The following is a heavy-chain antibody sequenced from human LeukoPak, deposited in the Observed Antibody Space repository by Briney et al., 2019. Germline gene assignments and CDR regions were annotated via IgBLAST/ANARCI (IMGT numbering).Heavy chain of an antibody. Sequence: SETLSLTCTVSGYSISSGYYWGWIRQPPGKGLEWIGSIYYSGSTYYNPSLKSRVTISVDTSKNQFSLKLSSVTAADTAVYYCARQGYSSSWFLDYWGQGTLVTVSS. CDR2: IYYSGST. J-gene: IGHJ4*02. CDR1: GYSISSGYY. CDR3: ARQGYSSSWFLDY. V-gene: IGHV4-38-2*02. D-gene: IGHD6-13*01.